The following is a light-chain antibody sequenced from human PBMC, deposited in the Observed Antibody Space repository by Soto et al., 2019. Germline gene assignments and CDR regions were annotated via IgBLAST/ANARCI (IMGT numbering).Light chain of an antibody. V-gene: IGKV1-6*01. J-gene: IGKJ1*01. Sequence: AIQMTQSPSSLSASVGDRVTITCRASQYIRTSLGWFQQKPGKAPNLLIYAASSLESGVPSRFSGSGSGTYFTLTISSLKPEDFATYYCLQDYNYPWTFGQGTKVEIK. CDR1: QYIRTS. CDR3: LQDYNYPWT. CDR2: AAS.